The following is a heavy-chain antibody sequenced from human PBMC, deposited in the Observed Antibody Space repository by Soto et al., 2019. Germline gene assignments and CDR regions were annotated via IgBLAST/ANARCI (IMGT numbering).Heavy chain of an antibody. J-gene: IGHJ6*02. CDR1: GGTFSTYS. Sequence: KVSCKASGGTFSTYSISWVRQAPGQGLEWMGGIIPMLGKTNYAQKLQGRVTITTDESTSTAYMELSSLRSDDTAVYYCAKDILEWLFGSGDYYYYGMDVWGQGTTVTVSS. V-gene: IGHV1-69*05. D-gene: IGHD3-3*01. CDR2: IIPMLGKT. CDR3: AKDILEWLFGSGDYYYYGMDV.